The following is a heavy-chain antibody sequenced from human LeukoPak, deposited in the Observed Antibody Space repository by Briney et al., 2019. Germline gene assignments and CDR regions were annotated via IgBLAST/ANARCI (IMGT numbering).Heavy chain of an antibody. Sequence: GGSLRLSCAASGFTFSSYAMHWVRQAPGKGLEWVAVISYDGSNKYYADSVKGRFTISRDNSKNTPYLQMNSLRAEDTAVYYCAKEVQPWLRDYFDYWGQGTLVTVSS. J-gene: IGHJ4*02. V-gene: IGHV3-30*04. D-gene: IGHD5-18*01. CDR1: GFTFSSYA. CDR2: ISYDGSNK. CDR3: AKEVQPWLRDYFDY.